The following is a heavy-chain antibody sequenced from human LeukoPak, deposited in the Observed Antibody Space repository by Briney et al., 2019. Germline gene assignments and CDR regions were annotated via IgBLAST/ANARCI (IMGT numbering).Heavy chain of an antibody. Sequence: PSETLSLTCTVSAASISDNCWGWIRQPPGEGLVWIGYISTHAKTNYNPSLKSRVTISVDTSKNQFSLKLSSVTAADTAVYYCARRGFFDYWGQGTLVTVSS. D-gene: IGHD3-10*01. CDR3: ARRGFFDY. J-gene: IGHJ4*02. CDR1: AASISDNC. V-gene: IGHV4-4*08. CDR2: ISTHAKT.